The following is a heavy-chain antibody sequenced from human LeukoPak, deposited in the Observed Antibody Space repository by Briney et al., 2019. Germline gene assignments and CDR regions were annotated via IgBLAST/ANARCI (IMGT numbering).Heavy chain of an antibody. CDR3: ARVVGNWFDP. J-gene: IGHJ5*02. CDR1: RFTFSSYG. V-gene: IGHV3-23*01. Sequence: GGSLRLSCAASRFTFSSYGMSWVRQAPGKGLEWVSGISGSGGSTYYADSAKGRFTISRDNSKNTLYLQMNSLRAEDTAVYYCARVVGNWFDPWGQGTLVTVSS. CDR2: ISGSGGST. D-gene: IGHD2-15*01.